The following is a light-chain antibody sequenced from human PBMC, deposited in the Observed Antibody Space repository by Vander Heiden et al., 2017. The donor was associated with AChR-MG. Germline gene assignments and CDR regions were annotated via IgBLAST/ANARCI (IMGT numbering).Light chain of an antibody. Sequence: DIQMTQSPSSLSASVGDGVTITCRASQTISKYLNWYQHKPGKAPKLLIYSASNLHTGVPSRFSGNRSGADFTLSISSLQPEDIATYYCQQSYTTPGTFGQGTKVEIK. CDR2: SAS. CDR3: QQSYTTPGT. CDR1: QTISKY. J-gene: IGKJ1*01. V-gene: IGKV1-39*01.